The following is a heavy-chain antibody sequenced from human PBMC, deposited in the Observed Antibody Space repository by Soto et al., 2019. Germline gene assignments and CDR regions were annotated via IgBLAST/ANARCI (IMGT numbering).Heavy chain of an antibody. CDR3: AISFCSSGSCFFVGVDP. D-gene: IGHD1-26*01. CDR2: ISGTGVPT. J-gene: IGHJ5*02. CDR1: GFDFSSYA. Sequence: EVQLLESGGGLVQPGGSLRLSCAASGFDFSSYAMSWVHQAPGKGLECISLISGTGVPTLYAESVKGRFAVTRDTSKATLFLEMNNLRADDTAIYYCAISFCSSGSCFFVGVDPWGPGTLVTVSS. V-gene: IGHV3-23*01.